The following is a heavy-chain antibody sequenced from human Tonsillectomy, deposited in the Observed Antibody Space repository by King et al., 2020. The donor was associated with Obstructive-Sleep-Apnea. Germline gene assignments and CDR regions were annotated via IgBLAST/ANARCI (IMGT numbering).Heavy chain of an antibody. Sequence: VQLVQSGGGLVQPGGSLRLSCAGTGFTFSRYAIHWVRQAPGKGLEYVSAITSNGGGTYYAQSVKGRFTISRDNSKNTLYLQMGSLRTEDMAVYYCSRPEGYYFGSGSYYYWGQGTLVTVSS. CDR1: GFTFSRYA. CDR3: SRPEGYYFGSGSYYY. J-gene: IGHJ4*02. CDR2: ITSNGGGT. D-gene: IGHD3-10*01. V-gene: IGHV3-64*01.